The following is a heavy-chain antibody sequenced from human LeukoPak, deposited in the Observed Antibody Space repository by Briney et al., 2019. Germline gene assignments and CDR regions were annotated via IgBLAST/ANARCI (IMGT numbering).Heavy chain of an antibody. CDR2: IYYSGSA. V-gene: IGHV4-59*01. CDR3: ARHYYYDSSGYYYNWFDP. D-gene: IGHD3-22*01. CDR1: GASISSYY. J-gene: IGHJ5*02. Sequence: PSETLSLTCTVSGASISSYYWSWIRQPPGKRLERIGYIYYSGSANYNPSLKSRVTISVDTSKNQFSLKLSSVTAADTAVYYCARHYYYDSSGYYYNWFDPWGQGTLVTVSS.